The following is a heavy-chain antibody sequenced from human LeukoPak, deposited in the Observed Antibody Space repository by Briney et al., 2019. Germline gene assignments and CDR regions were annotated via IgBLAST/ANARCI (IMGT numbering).Heavy chain of an antibody. CDR3: ARTYCAEDCSIRYFDY. Sequence: ASVKVSCKASGYILSSYNMHWVRQAPGQGLEWLGIINPSGGDTKYAQRFQGRVTLTRDKSTSTVYMELSSLTSDDTAVYYCARTYCAEDCSIRYFDYWGQGTLVTVSS. J-gene: IGHJ4*02. V-gene: IGHV1-46*01. D-gene: IGHD2-21*02. CDR1: GYILSSYN. CDR2: INPSGGDT.